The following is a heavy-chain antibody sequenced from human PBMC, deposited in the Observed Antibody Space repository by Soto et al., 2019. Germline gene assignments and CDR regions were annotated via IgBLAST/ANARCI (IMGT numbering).Heavy chain of an antibody. CDR2: ISGTGRVT. Sequence: EVQLLESGGGLVQPGGSLKISCAVSGFTFSSYAMSWVRQAPGKGLEWVSGISGTGRVTNYAESVKGRFTISRGNPKNTLYLEMKRLRVEDTDVYYCAKDVHYDIVTGIEYFDHWGQGTLVTVSS. CDR3: AKDVHYDIVTGIEYFDH. D-gene: IGHD3-9*01. J-gene: IGHJ1*01. CDR1: GFTFSSYA. V-gene: IGHV3-23*01.